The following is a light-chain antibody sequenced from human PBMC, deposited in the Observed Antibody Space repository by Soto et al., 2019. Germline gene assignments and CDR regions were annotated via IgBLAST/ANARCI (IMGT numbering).Light chain of an antibody. CDR1: QGISSF. CDR3: QQLSTYPLT. CDR2: AAS. V-gene: IGKV1-9*01. J-gene: IGKJ4*01. Sequence: DIQLTQSPSFLSASVGDGVTITCRASQGISSFLAWYQQKPGKAPKLLIYAASTLQSGVPSRFSGSGSGTEFSLTISSLQPEDFAAYYCQQLSTYPLTFGGGTKVDIK.